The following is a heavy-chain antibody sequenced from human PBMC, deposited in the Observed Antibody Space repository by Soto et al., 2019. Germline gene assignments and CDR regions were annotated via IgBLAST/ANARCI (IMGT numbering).Heavy chain of an antibody. CDR2: IWYDGSNK. J-gene: IGHJ6*02. Sequence: QVQLVESGGGVGQPGRSLRLSCAASGFTFSSNGMHWVRQAPGKGLEWVAVIWYDGSNKYYADSVKGRFTISRDNSKNTLYLQMNSLRAEDTAVYYCAGELRVNYGMDVWGQGTTVSVSS. D-gene: IGHD3-16*01. V-gene: IGHV3-33*01. CDR1: GFTFSSNG. CDR3: AGELRVNYGMDV.